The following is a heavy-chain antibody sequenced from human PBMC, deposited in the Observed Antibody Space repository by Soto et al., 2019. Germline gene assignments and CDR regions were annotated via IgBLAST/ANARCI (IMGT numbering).Heavy chain of an antibody. J-gene: IGHJ4*02. V-gene: IGHV4-59*08. Sequence: QVQLQESGPGLVKPSETLSLTCTVSGGSISRYYWSWIRQPPGKGLEWIGYIYYSGSTNYNPSLKSRVTIAVDTSKNQFSLKLSSVTAADTAVYYCARRWGSAADNWGQGTLVTVSS. D-gene: IGHD2-15*01. CDR1: GGSISRYY. CDR3: ARRWGSAADN. CDR2: IYYSGST.